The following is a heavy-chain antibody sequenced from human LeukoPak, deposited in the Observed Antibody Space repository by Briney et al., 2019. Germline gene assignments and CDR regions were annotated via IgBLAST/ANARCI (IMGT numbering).Heavy chain of an antibody. CDR3: AKGFLSSGCPEYFQH. CDR2: FSGSGGST. Sequence: GGSLRLSCAASGFSFSSYGMHWVRQAPGKGLEWVSAFSGSGGSTYYADSVKGRFTISRDNSKNTLYLQMNGLRAEDTAVYYCAKGFLSSGCPEYFQHWGQGTLVTVSS. CDR1: GFSFSSYG. J-gene: IGHJ1*01. D-gene: IGHD3-22*01. V-gene: IGHV3-23*01.